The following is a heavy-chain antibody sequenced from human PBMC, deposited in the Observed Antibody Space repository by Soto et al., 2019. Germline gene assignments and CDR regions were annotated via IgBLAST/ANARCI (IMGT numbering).Heavy chain of an antibody. V-gene: IGHV4-39*01. J-gene: IGHJ5*02. CDR3: ATQEVGGSYVYTFDP. Sequence: SESLSLNCTVSGGSITSSSYYRGWIRQPPGKGLEWIGSIYYSGSTYYNPSLKSRVTISVDTSNNQFSLKLSSVTAADTAVYYCATQEVGGSYVYTFDPSGKGTLVTVAS. CDR1: GGSITSSSYY. CDR2: IYYSGST. D-gene: IGHD1-26*01.